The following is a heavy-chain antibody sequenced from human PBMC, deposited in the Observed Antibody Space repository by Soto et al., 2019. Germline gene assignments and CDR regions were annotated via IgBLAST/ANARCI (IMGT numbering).Heavy chain of an antibody. Sequence: ASVKASCKASGYTYTSNAMHWVRHAPGQRLEWMGWINAGNGNTKYSQKFQGRVTITRDTSASTAYMELSSLRSEDTAVYYCAREPTAPYYDSSGYYYYWGQGTLVTVSS. CDR3: AREPTAPYYDSSGYYYY. D-gene: IGHD3-22*01. J-gene: IGHJ4*02. CDR2: INAGNGNT. CDR1: GYTYTSNA. V-gene: IGHV1-3*01.